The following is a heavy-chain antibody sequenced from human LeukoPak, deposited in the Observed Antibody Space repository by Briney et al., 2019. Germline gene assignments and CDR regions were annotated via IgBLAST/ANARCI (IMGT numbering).Heavy chain of an antibody. CDR3: ARGDGLAVSAARYFDY. D-gene: IGHD6-19*01. CDR2: IYYSGST. CDR1: GGSISSYY. J-gene: IGHJ4*02. V-gene: IGHV4-59*08. Sequence: SETLSLTCTVSGGSISSYYWSWIRQPPGKGLEWIGYIYYSGSTYYNPSLKSRVTISVDTSKNQFSLNLRSVTATDTAVYYCARGDGLAVSAARYFDYWGQGTLVTVSS.